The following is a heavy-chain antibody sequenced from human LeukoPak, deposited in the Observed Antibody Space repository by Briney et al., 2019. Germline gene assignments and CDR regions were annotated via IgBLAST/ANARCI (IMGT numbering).Heavy chain of an antibody. J-gene: IGHJ4*02. D-gene: IGHD3-16*01. Sequence: ASVKVSCKASGYTFTGYYMHWVRQAPGQGLEWMGWINPNSGGTNYAQKFQGRVTVTRDTSISTAYMELSRLRSDDTAVYYCARDRDYDYIWGSYTTPYYFDYWGQGTLVTVSS. CDR2: INPNSGGT. CDR3: ARDRDYDYIWGSYTTPYYFDY. V-gene: IGHV1-2*02. CDR1: GYTFTGYY.